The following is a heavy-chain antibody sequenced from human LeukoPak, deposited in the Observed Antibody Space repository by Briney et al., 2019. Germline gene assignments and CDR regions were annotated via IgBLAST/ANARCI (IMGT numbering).Heavy chain of an antibody. J-gene: IGHJ4*02. CDR1: GGSITNNY. CDR3: ARGCRTDYGDLGY. V-gene: IGHV4-59*01. Sequence: SETLSLTCSVSGGSITNNYWSWIRQPPGKGLEWIGYIYYNGSTKCNPSLKSRVTISVGTSKIQFSLKLSSVTAADTAVYYCARGCRTDYGDLGYWGQGTLVTVSS. CDR2: IYYNGST. D-gene: IGHD4-17*01.